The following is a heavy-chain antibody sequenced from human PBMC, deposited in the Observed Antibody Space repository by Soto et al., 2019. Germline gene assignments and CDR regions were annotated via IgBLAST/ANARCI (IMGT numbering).Heavy chain of an antibody. CDR3: AKPNLYCSSTSCYDY. CDR2: ISGSGGST. CDR1: GFTFSSYA. D-gene: IGHD2-2*01. V-gene: IGHV3-23*01. J-gene: IGHJ4*02. Sequence: PGGSLRLSCAGSGFTFSSYAMSWVRQAPGKGLEWVSAISGSGGSTYYADSVKGRFTISRDNSKNTLYLQMNSLRAEDTAVYYCAKPNLYCSSTSCYDYWGQGTLVTVSS.